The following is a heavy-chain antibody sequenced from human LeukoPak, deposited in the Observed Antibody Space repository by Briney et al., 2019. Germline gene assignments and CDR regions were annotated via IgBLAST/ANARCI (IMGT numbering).Heavy chain of an antibody. Sequence: GGSLRLSCAASGSTFSSYSMNWVRQAPGKGLEWVSSISSSSSYIYYADSVKGRFTISRDNAKNSLYLQMNSLRAEDTAVYYCARDGYNFRGIDYWGQGTLVTVSS. J-gene: IGHJ4*02. CDR3: ARDGYNFRGIDY. D-gene: IGHD5-24*01. CDR1: GSTFSSYS. CDR2: ISSSSSYI. V-gene: IGHV3-21*01.